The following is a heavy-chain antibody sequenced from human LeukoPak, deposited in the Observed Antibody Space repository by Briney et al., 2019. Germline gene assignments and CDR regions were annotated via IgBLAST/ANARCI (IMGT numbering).Heavy chain of an antibody. V-gene: IGHV3-53*01. CDR1: GFTVSSNY. CDR3: ATGSTVTTGYYYYMDV. CDR2: IYSGGST. J-gene: IGHJ6*03. D-gene: IGHD4-17*01. Sequence: PGGSLRLSCAASGFTVSSNYMSWVRQAPGKGLEWVSVIYSGGSTYYADSVKGRFTISRDNSKNTLYLQMNSLRAEDTAVYYCATGSTVTTGYYYYMDVWGKGTTVTISS.